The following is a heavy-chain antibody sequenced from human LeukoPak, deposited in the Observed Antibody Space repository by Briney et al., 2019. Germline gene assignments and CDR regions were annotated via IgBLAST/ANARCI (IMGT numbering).Heavy chain of an antibody. J-gene: IGHJ4*02. Sequence: SETLSLTCTVSGGSISSYYWSWIRQPAGKGLEWIGRIYTSGSTNYNPSLKSRVTMSVDTSKNQFSLKLSSVTAADTAVYYCARHTTTTRGSLYYFDYWGQGTLLTVSS. CDR2: IYTSGST. CDR3: ARHTTTTRGSLYYFDY. D-gene: IGHD1-1*01. V-gene: IGHV4-4*07. CDR1: GGSISSYY.